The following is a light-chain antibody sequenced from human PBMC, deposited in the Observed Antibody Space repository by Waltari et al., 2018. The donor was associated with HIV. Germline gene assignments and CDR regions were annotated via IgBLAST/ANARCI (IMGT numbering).Light chain of an antibody. V-gene: IGKV4-1*01. CDR1: KSILSDSNKKNY. Sequence: DVVMTQSPDALVGSMGERVTINCKSSKSILSDSNKKNYLAWYQQRPGQPPKLLVYWASTRESGAPARFSGSGSGTDFTLTISNLQAEDAAIYYCQQYYRTPPAFGQGTKVEV. J-gene: IGKJ1*01. CDR2: WAS. CDR3: QQYYRTPPA.